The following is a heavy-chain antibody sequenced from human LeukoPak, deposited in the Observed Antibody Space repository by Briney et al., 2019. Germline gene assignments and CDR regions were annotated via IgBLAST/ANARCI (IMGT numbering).Heavy chain of an antibody. D-gene: IGHD6-13*01. Sequence: SETLSLTCSVSGCSISGYYWSWVRQPAGKGLEWIGRIYSSGSTNYNPSLNSRVTMSVDTSNNQFSLRLTSVTAADTAVYYCARGTTAAAGIFDCWGQGTLVTVSS. CDR2: IYSSGST. J-gene: IGHJ4*02. CDR3: ARGTTAAAGIFDC. CDR1: GCSISGYY. V-gene: IGHV4-4*07.